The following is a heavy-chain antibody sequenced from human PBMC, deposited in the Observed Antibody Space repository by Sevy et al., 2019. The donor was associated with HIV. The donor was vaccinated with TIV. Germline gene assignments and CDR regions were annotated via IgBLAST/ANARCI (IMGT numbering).Heavy chain of an antibody. D-gene: IGHD3-9*01. CDR1: GFKFDDYV. Sequence: GGSLRLSCTASGFKFDDYVMHWVRQPPGKGLEWVSGITWDGGRTGYADSVKGRFIISRDNTKSSLYLQMNSLRAEDTALYYCAKDLRRGDILTGYLNYWGQGILVTVSS. CDR3: AKDLRRGDILTGYLNY. CDR2: ITWDGGRT. J-gene: IGHJ4*02. V-gene: IGHV3-9*01.